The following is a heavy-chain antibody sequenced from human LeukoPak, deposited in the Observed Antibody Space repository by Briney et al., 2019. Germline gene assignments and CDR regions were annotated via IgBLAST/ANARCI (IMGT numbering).Heavy chain of an antibody. Sequence: GGSLRLSCAASGFPFSSYEMNWVRQAPGKGLEWVSYISSSGSIISSEDAVKGRFTISSDNAKSSLYLQMNRLRPEDTAVYYYARDGLEYCSGGSCYYDYWGQGTLVTVSS. CDR1: GFPFSSYE. CDR3: ARDGLEYCSGGSCYYDY. J-gene: IGHJ4*02. V-gene: IGHV3-48*03. CDR2: ISSSGSII. D-gene: IGHD2-15*01.